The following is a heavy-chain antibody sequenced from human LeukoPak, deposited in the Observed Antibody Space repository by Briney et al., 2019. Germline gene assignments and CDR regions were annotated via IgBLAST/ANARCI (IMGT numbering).Heavy chain of an antibody. CDR1: GYSISSGYY. D-gene: IGHD3-10*01. J-gene: IGHJ4*02. Sequence: NPSETLSLTCAVSGYSISSGYYWGWIRQPPGKGLEWIGSIYHSGSTYYNPSLKSRVTISVGTSKNQFSLKLSSVTAADTAVYYCARTYGSGSTSPHYWGQGTLVTVSS. CDR3: ARTYGSGSTSPHY. V-gene: IGHV4-38-2*01. CDR2: IYHSGST.